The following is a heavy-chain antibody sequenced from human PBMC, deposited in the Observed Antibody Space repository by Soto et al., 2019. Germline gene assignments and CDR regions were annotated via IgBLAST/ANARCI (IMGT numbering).Heavy chain of an antibody. D-gene: IGHD3-3*01. CDR2: ISGSGGST. Sequence: EVQLLESGGGLVQPGGSLRLSCAASGFTFSSYAMSWVRQAQGKGLEWVSAISGSGGSTYYADSVKGRFTISRDNSKNTLYLQMNSLRAEDTAVYYCAKRHEFGVVILYYFDYWGQGTLVTVSS. CDR3: AKRHEFGVVILYYFDY. V-gene: IGHV3-23*01. J-gene: IGHJ4*02. CDR1: GFTFSSYA.